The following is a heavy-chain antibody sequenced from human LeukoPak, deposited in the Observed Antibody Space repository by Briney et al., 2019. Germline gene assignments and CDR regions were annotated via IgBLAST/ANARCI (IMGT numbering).Heavy chain of an antibody. D-gene: IGHD3-22*01. Sequence: ASVKVSCKASGYTFTSYYMHWVRQAPGQGLEWMVIINPSGGSTSYAQKFQGRVTMTRDMSTSTVYMELSSLRSEDTAVYYCARGLEPYYYDSSGYYSWFDPWGQGTLVTVSS. CDR2: INPSGGST. CDR3: ARGLEPYYYDSSGYYSWFDP. CDR1: GYTFTSYY. V-gene: IGHV1-46*01. J-gene: IGHJ5*02.